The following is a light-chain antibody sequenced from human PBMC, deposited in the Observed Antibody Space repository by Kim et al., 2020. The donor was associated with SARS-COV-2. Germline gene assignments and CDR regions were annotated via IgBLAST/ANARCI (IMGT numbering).Light chain of an antibody. J-gene: IGKJ4*01. CDR3: QQYHNLPLT. Sequence: FVRDRVTITCQASQDITKSLNWFQQRPGKAPKLLIYDASELETGVPSGFSGSGSGTHFTLTISRLRPEDVATYFCQQYHNLPLTFGGGTKVDIK. CDR1: QDITKS. CDR2: DAS. V-gene: IGKV1-33*01.